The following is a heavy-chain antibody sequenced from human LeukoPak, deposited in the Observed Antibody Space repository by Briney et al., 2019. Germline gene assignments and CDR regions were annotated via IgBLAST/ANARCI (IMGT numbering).Heavy chain of an antibody. D-gene: IGHD5-12*01. CDR1: GYTFTGYY. V-gene: IGHV1-2*02. CDR2: INPGSGGT. Sequence: ASVKVSCKASGYTFTGYYMHWVRQAPGQGLEWMGWINPGSGGTKYAQKFQGRVSMTRDTSITTVYMELTRLRFDDTAVYYCARGLVATIRRDAFDIWGQGTMVTVSS. J-gene: IGHJ3*02. CDR3: ARGLVATIRRDAFDI.